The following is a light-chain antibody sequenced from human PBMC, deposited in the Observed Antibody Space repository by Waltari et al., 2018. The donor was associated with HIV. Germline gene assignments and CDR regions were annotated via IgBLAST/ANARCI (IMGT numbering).Light chain of an antibody. CDR2: AAS. Sequence: DILLTQTPGTLSLSPGQRATLSCWASQIIRDNFLAWYHQRPGQAPRPLMFAASSRATGIPDRFTVSGSGTEFSLTIARLEPEDYAVYYCQQYATSPTFGNGTKVEV. CDR1: QIIRDNF. CDR3: QQYATSPT. J-gene: IGKJ1*01. V-gene: IGKV3-20*01.